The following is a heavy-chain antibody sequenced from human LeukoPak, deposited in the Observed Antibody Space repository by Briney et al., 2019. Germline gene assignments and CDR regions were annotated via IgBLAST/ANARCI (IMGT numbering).Heavy chain of an antibody. CDR2: IYYSGST. CDR3: ARLTKYYYDSSGYSTG. CDR1: GGSISSYY. J-gene: IGHJ4*02. V-gene: IGHV4-59*01. D-gene: IGHD3-22*01. Sequence: SETLSLTCTVSGGSISSYYWSWIRQPPGKGLEWIGYIYYSGSTNYNPSLKSRVTISVDTSKNQFSLKLSSVTAADTAVYYCARLTKYYYDSSGYSTGWGQGTLVTVSS.